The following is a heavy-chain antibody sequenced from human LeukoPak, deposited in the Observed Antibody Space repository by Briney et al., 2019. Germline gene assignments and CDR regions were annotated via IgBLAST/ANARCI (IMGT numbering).Heavy chain of an antibody. V-gene: IGHV3-53*01. J-gene: IGHJ4*02. Sequence: PGGSLRLSCAASGFTVSSNYMSWVRQAPGKGLEWVSVIYSGGSTYYADSVKGRFTISRDNSKNTLYLQMNSLRAEDTAVYYCARVDYDILTGYPTPLYWGQGTLVTVSS. CDR1: GFTVSSNY. CDR2: IYSGGST. D-gene: IGHD3-9*01. CDR3: ARVDYDILTGYPTPLY.